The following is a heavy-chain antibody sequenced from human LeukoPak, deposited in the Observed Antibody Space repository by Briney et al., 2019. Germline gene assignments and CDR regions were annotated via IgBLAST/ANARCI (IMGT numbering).Heavy chain of an antibody. CDR1: GYTFTGYY. CDR3: ARGHYGDYSPGFDY. J-gene: IGHJ4*02. D-gene: IGHD4-17*01. CDR2: INPNSGGT. V-gene: IGHV1-2*04. Sequence: ASVTVSCKASGYTFTGYYMHWVRQAPGQGLEWMGWINPNSGGTNYAQKFQGWVTMTRDTSISTAYMELSRLRSDDTAVYYCARGHYGDYSPGFDYWGQRTLVTVSS.